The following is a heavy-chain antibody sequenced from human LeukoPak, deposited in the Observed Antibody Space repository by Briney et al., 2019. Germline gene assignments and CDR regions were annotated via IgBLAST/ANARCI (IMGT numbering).Heavy chain of an antibody. Sequence: GGSLRLSCAASGFTFRTFSMSWVRQAPGKGLEWVATVSGSGSTTYYADSVKGRFTISSDSSKNTVFLQMTSLRAEDTAVYFCATEGFGSGWSLTNYFDHWGQGTLVTVSS. D-gene: IGHD6-19*01. CDR3: ATEGFGSGWSLTNYFDH. J-gene: IGHJ4*02. CDR2: VSGSGSTT. V-gene: IGHV3-23*01. CDR1: GFTFRTFS.